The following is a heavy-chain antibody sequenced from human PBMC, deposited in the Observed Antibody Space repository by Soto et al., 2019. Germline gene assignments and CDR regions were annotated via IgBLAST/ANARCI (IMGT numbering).Heavy chain of an antibody. D-gene: IGHD6-19*01. Sequence: EVQLVQSGAEVKKPGESLRVSCKGSGYYFTSYWINWVRQMPGNGLEWMGQIDPSDSSTNYSPSIQGHVSISVDKSINTAFLQWSSLKTSDSGIYYCARRPVSGTRAGLDVWGQGTTVTVSS. CDR3: ARRPVSGTRAGLDV. J-gene: IGHJ6*02. CDR1: GYYFTSYW. CDR2: IDPSDSST. V-gene: IGHV5-10-1*03.